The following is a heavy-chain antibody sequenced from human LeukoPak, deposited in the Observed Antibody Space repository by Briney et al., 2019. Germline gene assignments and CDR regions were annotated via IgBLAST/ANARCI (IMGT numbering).Heavy chain of an antibody. CDR3: VPEGPRGLAFDL. CDR2: ISGSGGGT. J-gene: IGHJ3*01. Sequence: LSGGSLRLSCEASGVTFSSYVMSWVRQAPGKGPEWVSGISGSGGGTYYADSVKGRFAISRDNPKNPLYLQMNSLRAEDTAVYYCVPEGPRGLAFDLWGQGTKVPVSS. V-gene: IGHV3-23*01. CDR1: GVTFSSYV.